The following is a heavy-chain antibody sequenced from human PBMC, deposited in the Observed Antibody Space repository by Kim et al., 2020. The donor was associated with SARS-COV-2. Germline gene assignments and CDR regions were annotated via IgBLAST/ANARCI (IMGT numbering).Heavy chain of an antibody. CDR3: ASQVLVPDAFDI. Sequence: YYADSVKGRFTISRHNSKNTLYLQMNSLRAEDTAVYYCASQVLVPDAFDIWGQGTMVTVSS. D-gene: IGHD3-10*01. J-gene: IGHJ3*02. V-gene: IGHV3-53*04.